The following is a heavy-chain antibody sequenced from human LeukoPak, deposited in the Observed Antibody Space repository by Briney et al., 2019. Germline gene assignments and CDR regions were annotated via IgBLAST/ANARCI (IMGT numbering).Heavy chain of an antibody. CDR1: GGSISRYY. D-gene: IGHD6-13*01. CDR2: IYYSGRT. CDR3: ARHVSSSWREDWFDP. V-gene: IGHV4-59*08. J-gene: IGHJ5*02. Sequence: SETLSLTRTVSGGSISRYYWSWIRQPPGKGLEWIGQIYYSGRTNYNPSLKSRVTISVATSKNQFSLKLSSVTAADTAVYYCARHVSSSWREDWFDPWGQGTLVTVSS.